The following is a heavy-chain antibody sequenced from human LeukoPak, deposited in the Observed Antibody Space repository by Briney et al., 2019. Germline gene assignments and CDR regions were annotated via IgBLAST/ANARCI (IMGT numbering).Heavy chain of an antibody. Sequence: SETLSLTCTVSGGSISSGGYYWSWIRQHPGKGLEWIGSIYYSGSTYYNPSLKSRVTISVETSKNQFSLKLSSVTAADTAVYYCARRNQYYDFWSGYYFDYWGQGTLVTVSS. J-gene: IGHJ4*02. V-gene: IGHV4-39*01. CDR3: ARRNQYYDFWSGYYFDY. D-gene: IGHD3-3*01. CDR1: GGSISSGGYY. CDR2: IYYSGST.